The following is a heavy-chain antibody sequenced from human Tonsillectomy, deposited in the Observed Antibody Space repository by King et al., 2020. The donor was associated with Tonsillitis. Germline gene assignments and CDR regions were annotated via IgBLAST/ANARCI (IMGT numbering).Heavy chain of an antibody. Sequence: QLVQSGAEVKKPGSSVKVSCKASGGTFSSYAISWVRQAPGQGLEWMGRIIPILGIANYAQKFQGRVTITADKSTSTAYMELNSLRSEDTAVYYCARAGSGTRNDAFDIWGQGTMVTVSS. CDR3: ARAGSGTRNDAFDI. J-gene: IGHJ3*02. CDR1: GGTFSSYA. D-gene: IGHD3-10*01. V-gene: IGHV1-69*09. CDR2: IIPILGIA.